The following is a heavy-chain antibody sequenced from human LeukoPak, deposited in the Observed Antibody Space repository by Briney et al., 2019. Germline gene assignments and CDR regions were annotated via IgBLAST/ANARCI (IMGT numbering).Heavy chain of an antibody. CDR3: ARVTVGATTVDY. D-gene: IGHD1-26*01. J-gene: IGHJ4*02. V-gene: IGHV4-59*01. Sequence: SETLSLTCTVSSGSISSYYWSWIRQPPGKGLEWIGYIYYSGSTNYNPSLKSRVTISVDTSKNQFSLKLSSVTAADTAVYYCARVTVGATTVDYWGQGTLVTVSS. CDR2: IYYSGST. CDR1: SGSISSYY.